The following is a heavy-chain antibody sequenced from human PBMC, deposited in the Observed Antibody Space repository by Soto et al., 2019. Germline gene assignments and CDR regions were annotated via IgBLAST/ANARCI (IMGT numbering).Heavy chain of an antibody. Sequence: PSLTCTVSGDSISGGASFWSWIRQPPGKGLEWIANVYYSGSSYYNPSLKSRLTISVDTTKNQFSLQLKSMTAADTAVYYCAKLSCTSSTCYFPGWFDPWGQGTLVTVSS. J-gene: IGHJ5*02. CDR1: GDSISGGASF. V-gene: IGHV4-31*03. CDR2: VYYSGSS. CDR3: AKLSCTSSTCYFPGWFDP. D-gene: IGHD2-2*01.